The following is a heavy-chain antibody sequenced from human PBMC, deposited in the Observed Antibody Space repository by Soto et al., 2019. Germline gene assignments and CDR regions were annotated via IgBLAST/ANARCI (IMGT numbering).Heavy chain of an antibody. Sequence: QVQLVQSGAEVKNPGASVKVSCKTSGYTFTSYGIGWARQAPGQGLEWMGWINTYNGNTNYAQNLQGEVTLPTATSTSTASMELRSLRSNDTAIYYCAMVDVYVTPSPQDVWGQGTTVTVSS. CDR2: INTYNGNT. D-gene: IGHD3-16*01. J-gene: IGHJ6*02. CDR3: AMVDVYVTPSPQDV. CDR1: GYTFTSYG. V-gene: IGHV1-18*01.